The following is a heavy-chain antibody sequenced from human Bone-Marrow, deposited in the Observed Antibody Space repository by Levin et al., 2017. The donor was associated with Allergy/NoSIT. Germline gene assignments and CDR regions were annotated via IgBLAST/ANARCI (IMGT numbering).Heavy chain of an antibody. J-gene: IGHJ4*02. D-gene: IGHD6-13*01. Sequence: QAGGSLRLSCAASGSTFSNYWMRWIRQAPGRGLEGVANIKTDGSEKYYVDSVKGRFAISRDNAKNSMYLQLNNVRAEDTGVYYCATAIRGSSWYYCGPGTLVTVSS. V-gene: IGHV3-7*01. CDR2: IKTDGSEK. CDR3: ATAIRGSSWYY. CDR1: GSTFSNYW.